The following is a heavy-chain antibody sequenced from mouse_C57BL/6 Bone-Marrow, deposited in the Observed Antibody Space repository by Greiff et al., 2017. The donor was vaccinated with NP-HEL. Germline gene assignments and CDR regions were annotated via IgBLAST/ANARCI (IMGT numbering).Heavy chain of an antibody. CDR3: ARKNWDGPHWYFDV. D-gene: IGHD4-1*01. CDR2: IYPRSGNT. J-gene: IGHJ1*03. Sequence: QVQLKESGAELARPGASVKLSCKASGYTFTSYGLSWVKQRPGQGLEWIGEIYPRSGNTYYNETFKGKATLTAAKSSSTAYMELRSLTSEDSAVYFCARKNWDGPHWYFDVWGTGTTVTVSS. V-gene: IGHV1-81*01. CDR1: GYTFTSYG.